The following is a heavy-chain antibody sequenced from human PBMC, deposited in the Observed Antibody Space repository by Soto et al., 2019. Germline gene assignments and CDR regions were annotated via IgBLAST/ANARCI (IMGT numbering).Heavy chain of an antibody. V-gene: IGHV5-51*01. CDR1: GYDFYTSW. D-gene: IGHD4-17*01. CDR3: ARRGDGGYGGPGNFDF. Sequence: PGESLKISCQTSGYDFYTSWIAWVRQMPGEGLEWMGIIYPGDSDTKYSPSFQGQVSISVDKYINTAYLQWSSLKTSDSAMYYCARRGDGGYGGPGNFDFWGQGTLVTVSS. CDR2: IYPGDSDT. J-gene: IGHJ4*02.